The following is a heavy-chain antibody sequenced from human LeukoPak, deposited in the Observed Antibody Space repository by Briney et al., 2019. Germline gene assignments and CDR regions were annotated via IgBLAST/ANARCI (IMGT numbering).Heavy chain of an antibody. V-gene: IGHV4-30-4*07. CDR3: ASSGYFDWLSHPPNFDY. CDR1: GGSISSGGYS. D-gene: IGHD3-9*01. Sequence: PSETLSLTCTVSGGSISSGGYSWSWIRQPPGKGLEWIGYIYYSGSTYYNPSLKSRVTISVDTSKNQFSLKLSSVTAADTAVYYCASSGYFDWLSHPPNFDYWGQGTLVTVSS. CDR2: IYYSGST. J-gene: IGHJ4*02.